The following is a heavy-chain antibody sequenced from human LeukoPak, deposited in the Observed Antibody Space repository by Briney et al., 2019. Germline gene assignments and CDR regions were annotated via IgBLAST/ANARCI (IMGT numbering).Heavy chain of an antibody. Sequence: KASETLSLTCIVSGGSIRSYDWSWIRQPPGKGLEWIGYLSYAGSTNYNPSLKSRVAMSRDTPKNQFSLNLSSVTAADTAMYYCVGVGGSPLGALDIWGQGTMVTVSS. CDR1: GGSIRSYD. V-gene: IGHV4-59*01. J-gene: IGHJ3*02. CDR3: VGVGGSPLGALDI. CDR2: LSYAGST.